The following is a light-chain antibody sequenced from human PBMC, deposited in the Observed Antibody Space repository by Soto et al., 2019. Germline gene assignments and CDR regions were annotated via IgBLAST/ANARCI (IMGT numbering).Light chain of an antibody. Sequence: DIQMTQSPSSLSASVGDRVTITCQASQDISNYLNWYQQKPGKAPKLLIYDASNLETGVPSRFSGSGSGTDFTFTISSLQPEDIATYYCQTYDNLPITFGQGTRLEIK. J-gene: IGKJ5*01. CDR3: QTYDNLPIT. CDR2: DAS. CDR1: QDISNY. V-gene: IGKV1-33*01.